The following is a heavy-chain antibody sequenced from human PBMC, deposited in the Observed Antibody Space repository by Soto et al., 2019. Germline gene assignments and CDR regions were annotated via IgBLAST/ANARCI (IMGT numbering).Heavy chain of an antibody. CDR2: IYRDGGGT. V-gene: IGHV3-9*02. CDR1: GFKAHQYA. CDR3: IKDETPGGADY. J-gene: IGHJ4*02. D-gene: IGHD3-10*01. Sequence: EVQLVESGGGLVQPGRSLRLSCKVSGFKAHQYAMHWVRQAPGKGLEWVSGIYRDGGGTGYADSVKGRFTVSRDNVKNSLSLQMNSLRSDDTALYYCIKDETPGGADYWGQGILVTVSS.